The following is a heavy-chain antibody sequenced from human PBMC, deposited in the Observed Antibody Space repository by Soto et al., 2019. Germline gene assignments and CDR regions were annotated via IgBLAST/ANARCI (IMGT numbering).Heavy chain of an antibody. Sequence: QVQLVQSGAEVKKPGSSVKVSCKASGGTFSSYTISWVRQAPGQGLEWMGRIIPILGIANYAQKFQGRVTITTDKSTSTAYMELSSLRSEDTAVYYCVGGTRVRGGVSEFDYWGQGTLVTVSS. CDR2: IIPILGIA. CDR1: GGTFSSYT. CDR3: VGGTRVRGGVSEFDY. J-gene: IGHJ4*02. V-gene: IGHV1-69*02. D-gene: IGHD3-10*01.